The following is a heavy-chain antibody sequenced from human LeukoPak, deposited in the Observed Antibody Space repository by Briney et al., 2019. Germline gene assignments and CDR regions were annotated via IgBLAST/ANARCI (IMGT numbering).Heavy chain of an antibody. CDR1: GGSTSSYY. CDR3: ARDKGHVSGSDYDDPYYYFGMDV. V-gene: IGHV4-59*01. Sequence: SETLSLTCTLSGGSTSSYYGSWIRPPPGEGLGWIGYFYYSGGPKYNPSLKSRVTISVATSKNQFSLKVSSVTAADTDVYYCARDKGHVSGSDYDDPYYYFGMDVWGKGTTVTVSS. J-gene: IGHJ6*04. D-gene: IGHD3-10*01. CDR2: FYYSGGP.